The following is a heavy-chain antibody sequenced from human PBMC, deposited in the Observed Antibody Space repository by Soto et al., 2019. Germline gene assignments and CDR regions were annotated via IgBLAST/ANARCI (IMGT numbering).Heavy chain of an antibody. V-gene: IGHV3-23*01. D-gene: IGHD2-21*01. J-gene: IGHJ6*02. Sequence: GGSLRLSCAASGFTFSSYAMSWVRQAPGKGLEWVSAISGSGGSTYYEDSVKGRFTISRDNSKNTLYLQMNSLRAEDTAVYYCAKPSYGGDYYYGMDVWGQGTTVTVSS. CDR2: ISGSGGST. CDR3: AKPSYGGDYYYGMDV. CDR1: GFTFSSYA.